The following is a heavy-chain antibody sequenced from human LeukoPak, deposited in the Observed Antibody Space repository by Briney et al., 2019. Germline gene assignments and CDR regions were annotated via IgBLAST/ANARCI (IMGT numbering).Heavy chain of an antibody. Sequence: ASVKVSCKASGYTFTGYYMHWVRQAPGQGLEWMGWINPNSGGTNYAQKFQGRVTMTRDTSISTAYMELSRLRSDDTAVYYCARYRDYGSGILDYWGQGTLVTVSS. CDR2: INPNSGGT. J-gene: IGHJ4*02. CDR1: GYTFTGYY. D-gene: IGHD3-10*01. V-gene: IGHV1-2*02. CDR3: ARYRDYGSGILDY.